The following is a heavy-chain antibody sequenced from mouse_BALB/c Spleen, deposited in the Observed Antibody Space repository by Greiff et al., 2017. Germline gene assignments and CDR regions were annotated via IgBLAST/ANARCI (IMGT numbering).Heavy chain of an antibody. J-gene: IGHJ3*01. CDR2: ISSGSSTI. Sequence: EVQRVESGGGLVQPGGSRKLSCAASGFTFSSFGMHWVRQAPEKGLEWVAYISSGSSTIYYADTVKGRFTISRDNPKNTLFLQMTSLGSEDTAMYYCARDEVRRFAYWGQGTLVTVSA. D-gene: IGHD2-14*01. V-gene: IGHV5-17*02. CDR1: GFTFSSFG. CDR3: ARDEVRRFAY.